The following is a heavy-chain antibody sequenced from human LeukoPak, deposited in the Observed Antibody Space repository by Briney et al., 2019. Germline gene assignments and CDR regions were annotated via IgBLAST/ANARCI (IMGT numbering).Heavy chain of an antibody. Sequence: ASVKVSCKASGYTFTGYYLHWVRQAPGQGLEWMGSINPSTGGTNYAQKFQGRVTMTRDTSISTAYMELSSLRSDDTAVYYCARGGGSYPDYFYYMDVWGKGTTVTVSS. CDR1: GYTFTGYY. CDR3: ARGGGSYPDYFYYMDV. D-gene: IGHD1-26*01. J-gene: IGHJ6*03. V-gene: IGHV1-2*02. CDR2: INPSTGGT.